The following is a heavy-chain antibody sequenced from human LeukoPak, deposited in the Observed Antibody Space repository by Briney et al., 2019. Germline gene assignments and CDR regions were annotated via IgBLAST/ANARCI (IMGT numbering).Heavy chain of an antibody. CDR3: ARDLADTAMANYYMDV. D-gene: IGHD5-18*01. V-gene: IGHV1-18*04. CDR1: GYTFTGYY. J-gene: IGHJ6*03. Sequence: ASVKVSCKASGYTFTGYYLHWVRQAPGQGLEWMGWISAYNGNTNYAQKLQGRVTMTTDTSTSTAYMELRSLRSDDTAVYYCARDLADTAMANYYMDVWGKGTTVTVSS. CDR2: ISAYNGNT.